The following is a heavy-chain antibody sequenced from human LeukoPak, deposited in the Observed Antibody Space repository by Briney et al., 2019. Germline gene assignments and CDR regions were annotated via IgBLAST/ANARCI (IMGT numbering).Heavy chain of an antibody. D-gene: IGHD5-12*01. J-gene: IGHJ4*02. CDR3: ARDGRYSGYDGDY. CDR1: GGSISSYY. V-gene: IGHV4-59*01. CDR2: IYYSGST. Sequence: SETLSLTCTVSGGSISSYYWSWIRQPPGKGLEWIGYIYYSGSTNYNPSLRSRVTISVDTSKNQFSLKLSSVTAADTAVYYCARDGRYSGYDGDYWGQGTLVTVSS.